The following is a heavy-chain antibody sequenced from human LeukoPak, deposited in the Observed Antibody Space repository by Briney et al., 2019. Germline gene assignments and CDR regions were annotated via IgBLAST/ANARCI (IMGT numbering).Heavy chain of an antibody. CDR3: AKDWAAAGTAFDY. J-gene: IGHJ4*02. V-gene: IGHV3-30*18. D-gene: IGHD6-13*01. CDR1: GFTFSSYA. CDR2: ISYDGSNK. Sequence: GGSLRLSCAASGFTFSSYAMSWVRQAPGKGLEWVAVISYDGSNKYYADSVKGRFTISRDNAKNSLYLQMNSLRAEDTALYYCAKDWAAAGTAFDYWGQGTLVTVSS.